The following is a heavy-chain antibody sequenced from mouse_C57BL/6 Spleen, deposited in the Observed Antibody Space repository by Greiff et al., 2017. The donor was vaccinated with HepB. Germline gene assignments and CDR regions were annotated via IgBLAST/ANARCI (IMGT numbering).Heavy chain of an antibody. CDR1: GYTFTDYE. CDR3: TLYGYDGAMDY. CDR2: IDPETGGT. V-gene: IGHV1-15*01. J-gene: IGHJ4*01. D-gene: IGHD2-2*01. Sequence: QVQLKQSGAELVRPGASVTLSCKASGYTFTDYEMHWVKQTPVHGLEWIGAIDPETGGTAYNQKFKGKAILTADKSSSTAYTELRSLTSEDSAVYYCTLYGYDGAMDYWGQGTSVTVSS.